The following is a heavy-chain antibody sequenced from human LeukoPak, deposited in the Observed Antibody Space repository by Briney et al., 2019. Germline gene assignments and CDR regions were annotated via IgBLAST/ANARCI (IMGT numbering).Heavy chain of an antibody. CDR3: AKDLSLWFGASFDY. D-gene: IGHD3-10*01. Sequence: PVGPLRLSCAASGFTFTDYYMGWIRQAPGKRLEWLSYIRRSGTTIFYADSVKGRFPISRDNAKNSVDLQMNSLRAEDTAVYYCAKDLSLWFGASFDYWGQGTLVTVSS. J-gene: IGHJ4*02. V-gene: IGHV3-11*01. CDR1: GFTFTDYY. CDR2: IRRSGTTI.